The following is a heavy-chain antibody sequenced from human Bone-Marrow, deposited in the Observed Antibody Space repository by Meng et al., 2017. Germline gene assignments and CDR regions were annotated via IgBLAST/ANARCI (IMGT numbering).Heavy chain of an antibody. Sequence: QVQLQVRGGGLLRPSETLSRTGAVCGGSLSGHPWSWNRQPPGKGLECIGEVNLRGITNYNPSLKSRVTISVDTSKNQFSLKVNSVTAADTAVYYCARRATVTASPFDYWGQGTQVTVSS. J-gene: IGHJ4*02. CDR3: ARRATVTASPFDY. V-gene: IGHV4-34*01. CDR1: GGSLSGHP. D-gene: IGHD4-17*01. CDR2: VNLRGIT.